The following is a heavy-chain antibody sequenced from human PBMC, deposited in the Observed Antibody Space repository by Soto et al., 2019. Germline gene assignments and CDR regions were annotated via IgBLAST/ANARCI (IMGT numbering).Heavy chain of an antibody. CDR1: GGTFSSYT. CDR3: AKDYGGKDGAY. J-gene: IGHJ4*02. D-gene: IGHD4-17*01. CDR2: IIPILGIA. Sequence: QVQLVQSGAEVKKPGSSVKVSCKASGGTFSSYTISWVRQAPGQGLEWMGRIIPILGIANYAQKFQGRVTITAAKSTSTAYMELSSLRSEDTAVYYCAKDYGGKDGAYWGQGTLVTVSS. V-gene: IGHV1-69*08.